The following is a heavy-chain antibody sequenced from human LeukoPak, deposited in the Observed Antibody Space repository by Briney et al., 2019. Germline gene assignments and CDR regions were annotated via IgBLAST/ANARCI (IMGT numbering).Heavy chain of an antibody. Sequence: SETLSLTCAVYGGSFSGYYWSWIRQPPGKGLEWIGEINHSGSTNYNPSLKSRVTISVDTSKNQFSLKLTSVTAADTAVYYCARTYGSGSYNDYWGQGTLVTVSS. J-gene: IGHJ4*02. CDR1: GGSFSGYY. D-gene: IGHD3-10*01. V-gene: IGHV4-34*01. CDR3: ARTYGSGSYNDY. CDR2: INHSGST.